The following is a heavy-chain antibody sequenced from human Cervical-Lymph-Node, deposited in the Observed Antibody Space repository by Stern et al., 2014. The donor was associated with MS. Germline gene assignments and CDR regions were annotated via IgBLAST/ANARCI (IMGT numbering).Heavy chain of an antibody. CDR1: EYTFTYFF. CDR2: INPSGGFT. CDR3: ASARNTAFDI. J-gene: IGHJ3*02. Sequence: QLVESGAEVKKPGASVKVSCKASEYTFTYFFMHWVRQAPGQGLEWMGVINPSGGFTTYAQKFQGRVTMTRDTSTSTVYMELTSLTSEDTAVYYCASARNTAFDIWGQGTLVTVSS. V-gene: IGHV1-46*03.